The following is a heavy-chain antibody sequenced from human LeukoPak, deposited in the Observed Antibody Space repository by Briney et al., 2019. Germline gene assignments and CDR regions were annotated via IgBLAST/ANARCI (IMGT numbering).Heavy chain of an antibody. Sequence: GESLRLSCAASGFTFDDYAVNWVRQVPGRGLEWVSGINWNGRITEYADSVKDRFTISRQNTKNSLYLYMNNLGGEDTALYFCARGSVQLWLRDTYYYMDVWGKGTTVTVSS. V-gene: IGHV3-20*04. D-gene: IGHD5-18*01. CDR1: GFTFDDYA. CDR3: ARGSVQLWLRDTYYYMDV. CDR2: INWNGRIT. J-gene: IGHJ6*03.